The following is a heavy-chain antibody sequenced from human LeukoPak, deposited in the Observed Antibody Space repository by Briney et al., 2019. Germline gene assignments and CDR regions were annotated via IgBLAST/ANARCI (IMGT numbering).Heavy chain of an antibody. Sequence: GGSLRLSCAASGFTFQDYAMHWVRHAPGKGLEWVSGIGWNSVTKAYADSVKGRFTISRDNAKNSLVLQMNRLRREDTALYYCVKGGRYQLIGGWFDSWGQGTLVTVSS. CDR3: VKGGRYQLIGGWFDS. V-gene: IGHV3-9*01. D-gene: IGHD2-2*01. CDR2: IGWNSVTK. CDR1: GFTFQDYA. J-gene: IGHJ5*01.